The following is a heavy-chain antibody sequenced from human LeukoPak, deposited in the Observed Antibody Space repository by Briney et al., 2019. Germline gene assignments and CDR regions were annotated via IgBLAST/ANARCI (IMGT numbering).Heavy chain of an antibody. V-gene: IGHV3-23*01. Sequence: GGSLRLSCAASGFTFSSYAMSWVRQAPGKGLEWVSAISGSGGSTYYADSVKGRFTISRDNSKNTLYLQMNSLRAEDTAVYYCAKDPTSHYYDSSGLIGYWGQGTLVTVSS. D-gene: IGHD3-22*01. CDR2: ISGSGGST. CDR1: GFTFSSYA. J-gene: IGHJ4*02. CDR3: AKDPTSHYYDSSGLIGY.